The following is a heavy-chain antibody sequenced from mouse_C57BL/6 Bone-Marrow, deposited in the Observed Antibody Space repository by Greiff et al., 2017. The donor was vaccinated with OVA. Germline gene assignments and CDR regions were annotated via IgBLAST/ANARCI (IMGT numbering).Heavy chain of an antibody. V-gene: IGHV1-69*01. CDR3: AREIYYGNYDY. CDR1: GYTFTSYW. J-gene: IGHJ4*01. CDR2: IDPSDSYT. D-gene: IGHD2-1*01. Sequence: QVQLQQSGAELVMPGASVKLSCKASGYTFTSYWMHWVKQRPGQGLEWIGEIDPSDSYTNYNQKFKGKSTLTVDKSSSTAYMQLSSLTSEDSAVYYCAREIYYGNYDYWGQGTSVTVSS.